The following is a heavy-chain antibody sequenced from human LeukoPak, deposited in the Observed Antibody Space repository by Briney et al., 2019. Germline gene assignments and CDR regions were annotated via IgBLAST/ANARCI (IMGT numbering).Heavy chain of an antibody. CDR1: GGSISSGGYY. J-gene: IGHJ2*01. Sequence: PSETLSLTCTVSGGSISSGGYYWSWIRQPPGKGLEWIGYIYYSGSTNYNPSLKSRVTISVDTSKNQFSLKLSSVTAADTAVYYCARCRGSGRSGWYFDLWGRGTLVTVSS. CDR2: IYYSGST. CDR3: ARCRGSGRSGWYFDL. D-gene: IGHD6-19*01. V-gene: IGHV4-61*08.